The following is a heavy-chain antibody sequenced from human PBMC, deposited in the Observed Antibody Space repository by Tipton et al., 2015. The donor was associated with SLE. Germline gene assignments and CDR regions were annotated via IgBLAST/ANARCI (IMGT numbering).Heavy chain of an antibody. CDR2: IHHSGST. J-gene: IGHJ4*02. CDR3: AKDYNHDNADYN. CDR1: GGSITSNKW. Sequence: TLSLTCGVSGGSITSNKWWTWVHQSPGKGLEWIGEIHHSGSTNSNPSLKSRVTISVDKSKNQFSLKLSSVTVADTAVYYCAKDYNHDNADYNWGQGTLVIVSS. V-gene: IGHV4-4*02. D-gene: IGHD4-17*01.